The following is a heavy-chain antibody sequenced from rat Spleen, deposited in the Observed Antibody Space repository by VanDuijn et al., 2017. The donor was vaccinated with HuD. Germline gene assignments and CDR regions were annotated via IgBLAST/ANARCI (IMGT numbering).Heavy chain of an antibody. CDR2: IWAGGGT. D-gene: IGHD2-5*01. V-gene: IGHV2-72*01. CDR1: GFSLTSYH. J-gene: IGHJ2*01. CDR3: ARANRDTYAHFDY. Sequence: QVQLKESGPGLVQPSQTLSLTCTVSGFSLTSYHVSWIRQPPGKSLVWMGTIWAGGGTNYNSAVQSRLSVSRDTSKSQVFLKMNSLQPEDTATYYCARANRDTYAHFDYWGQGVMVTVSS.